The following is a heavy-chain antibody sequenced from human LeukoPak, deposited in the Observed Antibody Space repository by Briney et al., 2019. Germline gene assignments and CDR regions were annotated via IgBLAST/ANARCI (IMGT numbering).Heavy chain of an antibody. V-gene: IGHV3-30*02. CDR1: GFTFSSYG. CDR3: AKEIWPTVTTPGHTHFDY. CDR2: IRYDGSNK. J-gene: IGHJ4*02. Sequence: PGGSLRLSCAASGFTFSSYGMHWVRQAPGKGLEWVAFIRYDGSNKYYADSVKGRFTISRDNSKNTLCLQMNSLRAEDTAVYYCAKEIWPTVTTPGHTHFDYWGQGTLATVSS. D-gene: IGHD4-17*01.